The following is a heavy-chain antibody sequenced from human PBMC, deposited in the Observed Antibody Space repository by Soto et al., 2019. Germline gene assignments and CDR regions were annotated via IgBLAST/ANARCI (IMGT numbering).Heavy chain of an antibody. CDR3: ARGERYYDILTGYHPKNWFDP. V-gene: IGHV4-31*03. J-gene: IGHJ5*02. D-gene: IGHD3-9*01. CDR1: GGSISSGGYY. Sequence: PSETLSLTCTVSGGSISSGGYYWSWIRQHPGKGLEWIGYIYYSGSTYYNPSLKSRVTISVDTSKNQFSLKLSSVTAADTSVYYCARGERYYDILTGYHPKNWFDPWGQGTLVTVS. CDR2: IYYSGST.